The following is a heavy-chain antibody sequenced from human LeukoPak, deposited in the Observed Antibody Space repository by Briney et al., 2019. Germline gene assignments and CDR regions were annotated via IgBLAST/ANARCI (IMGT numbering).Heavy chain of an antibody. D-gene: IGHD6-13*01. J-gene: IGHJ4*02. V-gene: IGHV3-66*01. CDR2: IYSGGST. Sequence: GGSLRLSCAASGFTVSSNYMSWVRQAPGKGLEWVSVIYSGGSTYYADSVKGRFTISRDNSKNTLYLQMKSLRAEDTAVYYCARALTSSWYNYYFDYWGQGTLVTVSS. CDR3: ARALTSSWYNYYFDY. CDR1: GFTVSSNY.